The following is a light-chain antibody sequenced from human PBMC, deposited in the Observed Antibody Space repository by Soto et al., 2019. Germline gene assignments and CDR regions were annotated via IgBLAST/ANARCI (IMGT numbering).Light chain of an antibody. CDR1: QSVSSSD. Sequence: EVVLTQSPGTLSLSPGERATLSCRASQSVSSSDLAWYQQKPGQAPRLLMYDASSRATGIPARFSGSGSGTEFTLTISSLQSEDFAVYYCQQYNNWPPITFGQGTRLEI. CDR2: DAS. CDR3: QQYNNWPPIT. V-gene: IGKV3D-15*01. J-gene: IGKJ5*01.